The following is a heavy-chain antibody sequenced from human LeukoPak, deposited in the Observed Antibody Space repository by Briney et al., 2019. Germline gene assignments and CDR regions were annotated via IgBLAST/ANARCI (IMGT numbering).Heavy chain of an antibody. CDR1: GFTFDDYA. D-gene: IGHD3-22*01. V-gene: IGHV3-43*02. Sequence: GGSLRLSCAASGFTFDDYAMHWVRQAPGKGLEWVSLISGDGGSTYYADSVKGRFTISRDNSKNSLYLQMNSLRTEDTALYYCAKGSRDYYDSSGYYPGGYWGQGTLVTVYS. J-gene: IGHJ4*02. CDR2: ISGDGGST. CDR3: AKGSRDYYDSSGYYPGGY.